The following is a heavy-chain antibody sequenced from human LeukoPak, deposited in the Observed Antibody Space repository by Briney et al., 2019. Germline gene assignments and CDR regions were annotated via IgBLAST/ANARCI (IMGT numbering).Heavy chain of an antibody. CDR1: GFTFSDYY. J-gene: IGHJ4*02. V-gene: IGHV3-11*04. Sequence: GGSLRLSCAASGFTFSDYYMSWIRQAPGKGLEWVSYISSSSSTLYYADSVKGRFTISRDNAKNSLYLQMNSLRADDTAVYYCARDRKDIVVVVAATIDYWGQGTLVTVSS. CDR3: ARDRKDIVVVVAATIDY. D-gene: IGHD2-15*01. CDR2: ISSSSSTL.